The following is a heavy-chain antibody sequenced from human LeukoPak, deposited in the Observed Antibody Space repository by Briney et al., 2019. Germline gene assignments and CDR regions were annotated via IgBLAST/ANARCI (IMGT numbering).Heavy chain of an antibody. V-gene: IGHV4-34*01. D-gene: IGHD1-26*01. CDR3: ARSWAGMYYPYYFDY. CDR1: GDSFSGYY. Sequence: SETLSLICAVYGDSFSGYYWSWIRQPPGKGLEWIAEINHRGTTHYNPSLKSRVNISADTSKNQFSLHLDSVTAADTAVYYCARSWAGMYYPYYFDYWGQGTLVSVSS. J-gene: IGHJ4*02. CDR2: INHRGTT.